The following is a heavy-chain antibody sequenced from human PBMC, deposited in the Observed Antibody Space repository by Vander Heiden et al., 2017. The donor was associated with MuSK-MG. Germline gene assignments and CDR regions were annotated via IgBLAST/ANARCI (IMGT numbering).Heavy chain of an antibody. CDR1: GFTFSSYA. CDR2: ISYDGSNK. D-gene: IGHD3-10*01. V-gene: IGHV3-30*04. CDR3: ARDRLVLLWFGELPGWFDP. J-gene: IGHJ5*02. Sequence: QVQLVESGGGVVQPGRSLRPPCAASGFTFSSYAMHWVRQAPGKGLDWVAVISYDGSNKYYADSVKGRFTISRDNSKNTLYLQMNSLRAEDTAVYYCARDRLVLLWFGELPGWFDPWGQGTLVTVSS.